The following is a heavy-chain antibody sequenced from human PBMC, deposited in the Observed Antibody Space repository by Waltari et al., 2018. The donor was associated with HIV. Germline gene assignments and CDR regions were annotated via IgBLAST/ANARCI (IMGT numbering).Heavy chain of an antibody. D-gene: IGHD2-15*01. V-gene: IGHV3-23*04. Sequence: EVQVVESGGGLVQPGGSLRLSCAASGFTFSKYAMSWVRQAPGKGLEWVAAISGSGGSTHYADSVKGRFTSSRDSSKNTLDLQMNSLRAEDTAVYFCAKDLYCSGGNCYSRVLDSWGQGTLVTVSS. CDR3: AKDLYCSGGNCYSRVLDS. J-gene: IGHJ4*02. CDR1: GFTFSKYA. CDR2: ISGSGGST.